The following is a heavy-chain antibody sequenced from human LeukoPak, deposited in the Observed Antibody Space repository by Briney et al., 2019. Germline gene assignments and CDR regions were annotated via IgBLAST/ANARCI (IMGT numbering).Heavy chain of an antibody. CDR1: GGSISSSSYY. CDR2: IYYSGST. J-gene: IGHJ4*02. D-gene: IGHD6-19*01. V-gene: IGHV4-39*02. CDR3: AREGTEGEQWLTLDY. Sequence: SETLSLTCTVSGGSISSSSYYWGWIRQPPGKGLEWIGSIYYSGSTYYNPSLKSRVAISVDTSKNQFSLKLSSVTAADTAVYYCAREGTEGEQWLTLDYWGQGTLVTVSS.